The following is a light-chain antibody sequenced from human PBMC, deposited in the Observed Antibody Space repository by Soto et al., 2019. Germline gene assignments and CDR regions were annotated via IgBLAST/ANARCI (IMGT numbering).Light chain of an antibody. CDR1: QSVSSSY. CDR3: QQYGSSLPYT. V-gene: IGKV3-20*01. Sequence: EIVWTQSPGTLSLSPGERATLSCRASQSVSSSYLAWYQQKPGQAPRLLIYGASSRATGIPDRFSGSGSGTDFTLTISRLEPEDCAVYYCQQYGSSLPYTFGQRTKLEIK. CDR2: GAS. J-gene: IGKJ2*01.